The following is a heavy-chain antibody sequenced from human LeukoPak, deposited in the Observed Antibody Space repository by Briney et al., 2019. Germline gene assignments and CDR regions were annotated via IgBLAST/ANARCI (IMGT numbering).Heavy chain of an antibody. V-gene: IGHV3-64D*06. CDR2: ISSNGGST. CDR1: GFTFSSYA. Sequence: GGSLRLSCSASGFTFSSYAMHWVRQAPGKGLEYVSAISSNGGSTYYADSVKGRFTITRDNSKNTLYLQMSSLRAEDTAVYYCVKDRGIAAAGPLDYWGQGTLVTVSS. D-gene: IGHD6-13*01. CDR3: VKDRGIAAAGPLDY. J-gene: IGHJ4*02.